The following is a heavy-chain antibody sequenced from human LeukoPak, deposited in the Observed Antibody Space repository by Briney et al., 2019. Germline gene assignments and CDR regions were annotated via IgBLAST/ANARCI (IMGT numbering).Heavy chain of an antibody. J-gene: IGHJ4*02. CDR3: TRVSGLGMNEYYYL. CDR1: GFTLSGAW. D-gene: IGHD3-10*01. CDR2: INDDGSNT. Sequence: PGGSLRLSCAVSGFTLSGAWMHWVRQAPGKGLMWVSRINDDGSNTRHADSVKGRFTISRDIAKNTLYLQMNSLRAEDTAVYYRTRVSGLGMNEYYYLWGQGTLVTVSS. V-gene: IGHV3-74*01.